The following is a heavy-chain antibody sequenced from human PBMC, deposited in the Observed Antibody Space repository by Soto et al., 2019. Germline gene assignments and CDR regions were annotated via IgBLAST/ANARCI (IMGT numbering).Heavy chain of an antibody. D-gene: IGHD6-19*01. V-gene: IGHV4-4*02. CDR3: ARASIAVAGNDAFDI. Sequence: TSETLSLTCAVSSASIGAGTSYWWSWVRQPPGKGLEWIGEIYDSGRTNYNPSLKSRVTISVDTSKNQFSLKLSSVTAADTAVYYCARASIAVAGNDAFDIWGQGTMVTVSS. CDR2: IYDSGRT. CDR1: SASIGAGTSYW. J-gene: IGHJ3*02.